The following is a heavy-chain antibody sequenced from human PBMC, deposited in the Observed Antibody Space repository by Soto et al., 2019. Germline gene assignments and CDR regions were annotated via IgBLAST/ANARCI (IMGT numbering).Heavy chain of an antibody. V-gene: IGHV3-23*01. CDR2: ISGSGGST. CDR1: GLTFSSYS. CDR3: AKDRSLWLGFAFDI. J-gene: IGHJ3*02. Sequence: PGGSLRLSCAASGLTFSSYSMSWVRQDPGEGLEWVSAISGSGGSTYSADAVGGRVTISGDNSKSPLDLQMNSLRAEDTAVYYCAKDRSLWLGFAFDIWGQGTMVTVSS. D-gene: IGHD3-10*01.